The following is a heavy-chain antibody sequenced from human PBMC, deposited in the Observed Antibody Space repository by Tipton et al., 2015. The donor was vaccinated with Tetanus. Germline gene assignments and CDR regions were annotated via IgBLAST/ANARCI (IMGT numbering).Heavy chain of an antibody. V-gene: IGHV4-31*03. J-gene: IGHJ4*02. CDR2: IYYRGST. D-gene: IGHD1-26*01. CDR1: GGSITSGGYY. Sequence: LSLTCTVSGGSITSGGYYWSWIRQHPGKGLEWIGDIYYRGSTYYNPSLKSRVTISVDTSKNQFSLKLNSVTAADTAVYYCARDQARGARGWNYFDYWGQGTLVTVSS. CDR3: ARDQARGARGWNYFDY.